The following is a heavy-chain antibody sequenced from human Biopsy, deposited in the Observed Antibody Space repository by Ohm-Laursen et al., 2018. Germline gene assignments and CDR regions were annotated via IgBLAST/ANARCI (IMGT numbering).Heavy chain of an antibody. CDR1: GASVSSNVHY. CDR3: ARHPTGFWFDP. Sequence: TLSLTCTVSGASVSSNVHYWAWTRQPPGKGLECIGTVFHRGITFYNPSLKSRVTISIDTSKDQFSLNLSSVTAADTAVYYCARHPTGFWFDPWGQGTLVTVSS. J-gene: IGHJ5*02. V-gene: IGHV4-39*01. CDR2: VFHRGIT.